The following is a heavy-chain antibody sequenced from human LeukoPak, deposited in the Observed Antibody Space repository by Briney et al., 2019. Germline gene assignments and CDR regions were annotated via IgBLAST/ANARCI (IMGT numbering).Heavy chain of an antibody. D-gene: IGHD6-13*01. CDR3: ARDHGTLYSSRFHDY. CDR2: IKQDGSEK. CDR1: GFTSSSYW. Sequence: PGGSLRLSCAASGFTSSSYWMSWVRQAPGKGLEWVANIKQDGSEKYYVDSVKGRFTISRDNAKNSLYLQMNSMRAEDTAIYYCARDHGTLYSSRFHDYWGQGTLVTVSS. V-gene: IGHV3-7*01. J-gene: IGHJ4*02.